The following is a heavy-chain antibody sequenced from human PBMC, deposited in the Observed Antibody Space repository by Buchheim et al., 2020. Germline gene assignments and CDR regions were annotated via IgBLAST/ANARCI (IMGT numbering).Heavy chain of an antibody. CDR1: GGSISSYY. D-gene: IGHD2-2*01. Sequence: QVQLQESGPGLVKPSETLSLTCTVSGGSISSYYWSWIRQPPGKGLEWIGYIYYSGSTNYNPSLKSRVTISVDTSKNQFSLTLSSVTAADTAVYYCARVVVVPAAMTYYFDYWGQGTL. CDR2: IYYSGST. J-gene: IGHJ4*02. CDR3: ARVVVVPAAMTYYFDY. V-gene: IGHV4-59*01.